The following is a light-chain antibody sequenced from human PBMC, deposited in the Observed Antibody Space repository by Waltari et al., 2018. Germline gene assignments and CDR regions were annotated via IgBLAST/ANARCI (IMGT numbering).Light chain of an antibody. CDR3: QQYYSIAVN. Sequence: DIHLTQSPSSLSASVGVRVTITCRASQGLSNSLSWYQQTPGTAPQLLLSAASRLESAGPSRLSGSGSGTDYTLTSRSLQPEEFATYYCQQYYSIAVNVGGGTKVEMK. CDR2: AAS. J-gene: IGKJ4*01. V-gene: IGKV1-NL1*01. CDR1: QGLSNS.